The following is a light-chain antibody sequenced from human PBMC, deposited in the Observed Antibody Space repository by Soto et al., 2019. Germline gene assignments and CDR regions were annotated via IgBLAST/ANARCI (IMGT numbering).Light chain of an antibody. CDR2: DVT. CDR1: SNNVGGYNY. V-gene: IGLV2-11*01. CDR3: CSYAGTYTGI. Sequence: QSALTQPRSVSGSPGQSVTISCTGASNNVGGYNYVSWYQHHPGKVPQLIIYDVTKRPSGVPDRFSGSKSGNTASLTISGLQVEDEADYYCCSYAGTYTGIFGGGTQLTVL. J-gene: IGLJ2*01.